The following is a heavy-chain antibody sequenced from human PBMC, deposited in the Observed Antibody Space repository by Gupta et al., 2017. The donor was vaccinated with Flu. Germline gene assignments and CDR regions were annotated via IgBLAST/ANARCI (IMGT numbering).Heavy chain of an antibody. CDR3: AKDLTSGWLFDT. D-gene: IGHD6-19*01. CDR1: GFTFSSYA. CDR2: FSGSGGST. V-gene: IGHV3-23*01. Sequence: EVQLLQSGGGLAQPGGSLRLSCTASGFTFSSYAMSWGRQAPGKGLEWVSTFSGSGGSTYYADSVKGRFTISRDNSRNTLYLQMNSLRVEDTAVYFCAKDLTSGWLFDTWGQGTLVTVSS. J-gene: IGHJ4*02.